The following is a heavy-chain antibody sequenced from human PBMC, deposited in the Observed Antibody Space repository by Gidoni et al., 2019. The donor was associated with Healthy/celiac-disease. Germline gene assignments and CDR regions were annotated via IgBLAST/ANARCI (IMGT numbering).Heavy chain of an antibody. CDR3: ASGVCSGGSCYPRYFDY. J-gene: IGHJ4*02. V-gene: IGHV1-69*06. Sequence: QVQLVQSGAEVKKPGSSVKVSCKASGGTFSSYAISWVRQAPGQGLEWMGGIIPIFGTANYAQKFQGRVTITADKSTSTAYMELSSLRSEDTAVYYCASGVCSGGSCYPRYFDYWGQGTLVTVSS. CDR2: IIPIFGTA. CDR1: GGTFSSYA. D-gene: IGHD2-15*01.